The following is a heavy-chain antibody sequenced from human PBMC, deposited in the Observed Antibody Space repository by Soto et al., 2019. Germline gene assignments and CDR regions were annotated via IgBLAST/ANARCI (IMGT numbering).Heavy chain of an antibody. V-gene: IGHV4-4*02. CDR2: IYHSGST. J-gene: IGHJ6*04. CDR1: GGSISSSNW. CDR3: ARGGGWKGYDYYGMDV. Sequence: SETLSLTCAVSGGSISSSNWWSWVRQPPGKGLEWIGEIYHSGSTNYNPSLKSRVTISVDKSKNQFSLKLSSVTAADTAVYYCARGGGWKGYDYYGMDVGGKGTTVTV. D-gene: IGHD1-1*01.